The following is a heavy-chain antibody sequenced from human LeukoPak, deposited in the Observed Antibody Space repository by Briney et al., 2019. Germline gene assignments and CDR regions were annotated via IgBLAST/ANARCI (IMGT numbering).Heavy chain of an antibody. CDR2: ISSSGSTI. Sequence: GGSLRLSCAASGFTFSSYEMNWVRQAPGKGLEWVSYISSSGSTIYYADSVKGRFTISRDNAKNSLYLQMNSLRAEDTAVYYCATDYYHSSGQSPDAFDIWGQGTMVTVSS. V-gene: IGHV3-48*03. CDR1: GFTFSSYE. CDR3: ATDYYHSSGQSPDAFDI. J-gene: IGHJ3*02. D-gene: IGHD3-22*01.